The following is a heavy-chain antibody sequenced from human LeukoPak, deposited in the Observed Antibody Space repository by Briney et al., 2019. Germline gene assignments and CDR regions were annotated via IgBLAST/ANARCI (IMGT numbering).Heavy chain of an antibody. Sequence: ASVKVSCKASGYTYTSYGISWVRQAPGQGLEWMGWISAYNGNTNYAQKLQGRVTMTTDTSTSTAYMELRSLRSDDTAVYYCAKDPPIFVVTAIPPLDYWGQGTLVTVSS. D-gene: IGHD2-21*02. CDR1: GYTYTSYG. CDR3: AKDPPIFVVTAIPPLDY. J-gene: IGHJ4*02. CDR2: ISAYNGNT. V-gene: IGHV1-18*01.